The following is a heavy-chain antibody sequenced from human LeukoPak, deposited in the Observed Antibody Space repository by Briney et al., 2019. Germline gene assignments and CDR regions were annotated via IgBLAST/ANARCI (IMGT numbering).Heavy chain of an antibody. J-gene: IGHJ3*02. D-gene: IGHD6-13*01. V-gene: IGHV1-69*05. CDR3: VRDLQPVRRFLQVDAFDI. CDR2: IIPIFGTA. CDR1: GGTFSSYA. Sequence: GASVKVSCKASGGTFSSYAISWVRQAPGQGLEWMGGIIPIFGTANYAQKLQGRVTMTTDTSTSTAYMELRSLRSDDTAVYYCVRDLQPVRRFLQVDAFDIWGQGTMVTVSS.